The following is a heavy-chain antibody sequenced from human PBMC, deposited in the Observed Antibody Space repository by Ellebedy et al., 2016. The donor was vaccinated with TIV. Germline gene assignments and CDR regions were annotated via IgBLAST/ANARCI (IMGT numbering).Heavy chain of an antibody. V-gene: IGHV3-33*08. CDR2: IWYDGSIK. D-gene: IGHD7-27*01. Sequence: GESLKISCAASGFIFNSHGMHWVRQAPGKGLEWVAVIWYDGSIKYLADSVKGRFTISRDNFNNTLYLQMNSLRAEDTAVYWCASWDFDYWGQGTLVTVSS. CDR3: ASWDFDY. CDR1: GFIFNSHG. J-gene: IGHJ4*02.